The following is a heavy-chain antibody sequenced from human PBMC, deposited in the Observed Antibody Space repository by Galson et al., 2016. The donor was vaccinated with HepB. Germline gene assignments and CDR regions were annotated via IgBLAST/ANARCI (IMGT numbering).Heavy chain of an antibody. D-gene: IGHD3-22*01. Sequence: SLRLSCAASGFTSTTYAMSWVRQAPGKGLEWVSGISDSDPSTYYADSVKGRFTISRDNSKNTLYLQMNSLRAEDTTVYYCAKMSSSSAYYYDAFDLWGQGTMVTVSS. CDR2: ISDSDPST. CDR1: GFTSTTYA. V-gene: IGHV3-23*01. J-gene: IGHJ3*01. CDR3: AKMSSSSAYYYDAFDL.